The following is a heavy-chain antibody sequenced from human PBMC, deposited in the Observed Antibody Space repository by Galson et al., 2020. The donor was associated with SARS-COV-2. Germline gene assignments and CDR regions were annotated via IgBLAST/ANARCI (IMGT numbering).Heavy chain of an antibody. CDR1: GASMSSGGYS. V-gene: IGHV4-30-2*01. D-gene: IGHD3-10*01. Sequence: TLSLTCAVTGASMSSGGYSWTWIRQPPGKGLEWIGYTYYGGITSYNPSLESRVIISVDRSKNQFSLKLTSVTAADTAVYYCARNYYGSGVGYNWFDPWSQGTLVTVSS. CDR2: TYYGGIT. CDR3: ARNYYGSGVGYNWFDP. J-gene: IGHJ5*02.